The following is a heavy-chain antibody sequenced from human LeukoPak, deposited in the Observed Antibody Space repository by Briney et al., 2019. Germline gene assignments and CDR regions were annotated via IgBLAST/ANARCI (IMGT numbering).Heavy chain of an antibody. CDR2: IYYSGST. CDR1: GGSISSSSYY. J-gene: IGHJ4*02. Sequence: SETLSLTCTVSGGSISSSSYYWGWIRQPPGKGLEWIGSIYYSGSTYYNPSHKSRATISVDTSKNQFSLKLSSVTAADTALYYCARHGANHAFFDYWGQGTLVTVSS. CDR3: ARHGANHAFFDY. V-gene: IGHV4-39*01. D-gene: IGHD1-26*01.